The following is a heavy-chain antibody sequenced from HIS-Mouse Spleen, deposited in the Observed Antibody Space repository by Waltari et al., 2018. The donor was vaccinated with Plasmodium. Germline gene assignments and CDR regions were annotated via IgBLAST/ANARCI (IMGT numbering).Heavy chain of an antibody. Sequence: EVQLVESGGGLVKPGGSLRLSCAASGFTFSSYSMNWVRQVPGKGLEWVSSIISSSSYIYYADSGKGRFTISRDNAKNSLYLQMNSLRAEDTAVYYCARDERGGYYFDYWGQGTLVTVSS. CDR2: IISSSSYI. V-gene: IGHV3-21*01. CDR3: ARDERGGYYFDY. CDR1: GFTFSSYS. D-gene: IGHD3-10*01. J-gene: IGHJ4*02.